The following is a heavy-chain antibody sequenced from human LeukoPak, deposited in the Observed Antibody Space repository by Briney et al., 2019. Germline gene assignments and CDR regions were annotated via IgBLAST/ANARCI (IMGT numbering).Heavy chain of an antibody. CDR3: AREQRDTAMSRGLDY. D-gene: IGHD5-18*01. Sequence: KPSETLSLTCTVSGGSISSYYWSWLRQPAGKGLEWIGRIYTSGSTNYNPSLKTRLTMSLDTSKSQFSLKLSSVTAADTAVYYCAREQRDTAMSRGLDYWGQGTLVTVSS. CDR2: IYTSGST. CDR1: GGSISSYY. J-gene: IGHJ4*02. V-gene: IGHV4-4*07.